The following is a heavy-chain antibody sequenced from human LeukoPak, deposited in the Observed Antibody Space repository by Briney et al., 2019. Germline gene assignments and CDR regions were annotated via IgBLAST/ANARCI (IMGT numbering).Heavy chain of an antibody. Sequence: GESLKISCKGSGYSFVNYWIGWVRQMPGKGLEWMGIIYSRDSDTRYSPSFQGQVTISVDKSIRTAYLHWSSLKSSDTATYFCARQDGTFDYWGQGTRVTVS. CDR1: GYSFVNYW. D-gene: IGHD1-26*01. CDR3: ARQDGTFDY. J-gene: IGHJ4*02. CDR2: IYSRDSDT. V-gene: IGHV5-51*01.